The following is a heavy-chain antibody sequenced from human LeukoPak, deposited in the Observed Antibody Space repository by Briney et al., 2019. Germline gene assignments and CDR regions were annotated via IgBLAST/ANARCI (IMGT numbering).Heavy chain of an antibody. Sequence: GGSLRLSCAASGFTFSTYGMHWVRQAPGKGLEWVAFIRNDGTIKYYADSVKGRFTISRDNSKITLYLQMNSLRAEDTAVYYCAKTGSSSWGYFDYWGQGTLVTVSS. CDR2: IRNDGTIK. CDR1: GFTFSTYG. V-gene: IGHV3-30*02. CDR3: AKTGSSSWGYFDY. J-gene: IGHJ4*02. D-gene: IGHD6-13*01.